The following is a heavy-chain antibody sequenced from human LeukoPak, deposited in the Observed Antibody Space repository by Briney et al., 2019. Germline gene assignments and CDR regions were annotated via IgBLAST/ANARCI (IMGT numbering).Heavy chain of an antibody. V-gene: IGHV1-2*02. J-gene: IGHJ4*02. Sequence: ASVKVSCKASGYTFTGYYMHWVRQAPGQGLEWMGWINPNSGGTNYAQKLQGRVTMTTDTSTSTAYMELRSLRSDDTAVYYCARDHNIFGTVPVLPFDYWGQGTLVTVSS. CDR3: ARDHNIFGTVPVLPFDY. CDR1: GYTFTGYY. D-gene: IGHD3-3*02. CDR2: INPNSGGT.